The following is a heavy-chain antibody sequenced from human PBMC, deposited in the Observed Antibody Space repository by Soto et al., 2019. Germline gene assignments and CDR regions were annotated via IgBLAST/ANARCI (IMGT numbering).Heavy chain of an antibody. CDR1: GFTFTSPA. V-gene: IGHV1-58*01. Sequence: SVKVSCKASGFTFTSPAVQWVRQARGQRLEWIGWIVVGSGNTNYAQKFQERVTITRDMSTSTAYMELSSLRSEDTAVYYCAADYCSGGSCYYGMDVWGQGTTVTVSS. CDR2: IVVGSGNT. D-gene: IGHD2-15*01. J-gene: IGHJ6*02. CDR3: AADYCSGGSCYYGMDV.